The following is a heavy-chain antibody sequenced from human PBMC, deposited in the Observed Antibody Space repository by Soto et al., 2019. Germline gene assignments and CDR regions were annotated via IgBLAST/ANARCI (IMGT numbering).Heavy chain of an antibody. D-gene: IGHD2-15*01. V-gene: IGHV4-31*03. Sequence: SETLSLTCTVSGGSISSGGYYWSWIRQHPGKGLEWIGYIYYSGSTYYNPSLKSRVTISVDTSKNQFSLKLSSVTAADTAVYYCASAYCSGGSCLGYDAFDIWGQGTMVTVSS. CDR1: GGSISSGGYY. CDR2: IYYSGST. J-gene: IGHJ3*02. CDR3: ASAYCSGGSCLGYDAFDI.